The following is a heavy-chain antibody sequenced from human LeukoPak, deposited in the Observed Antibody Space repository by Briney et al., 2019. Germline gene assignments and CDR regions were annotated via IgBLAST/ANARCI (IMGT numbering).Heavy chain of an antibody. CDR3: ARRDSSSWYNWFDP. J-gene: IGHJ5*02. CDR2: IYPGDSDT. D-gene: IGHD6-13*01. V-gene: IGHV5-51*01. Sequence: GESLKISCKGSGYSLTSHWIGWVRQVPGKGLEGMGIIYPGDSDTRYSPSFQGQVTISADKSISTAYLQWSSLKASDTAMYYCARRDSSSWYNWFDPWGQGTLVTVSS. CDR1: GYSLTSHW.